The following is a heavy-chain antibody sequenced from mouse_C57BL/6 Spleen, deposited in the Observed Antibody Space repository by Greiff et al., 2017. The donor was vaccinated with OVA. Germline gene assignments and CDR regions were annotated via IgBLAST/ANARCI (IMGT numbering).Heavy chain of an antibody. Sequence: VKLMESGPGLVAPSQCLSITCTVSGFSLTSYGVDWVRQPPGKGLEWLGVIWGGGSTNYNSALMSRLSISKDNSKSQVFLKMNSLQTDDTAMYYCAKHEDSSGYDYAMDYWGQGTSVTVSS. V-gene: IGHV2-9*01. J-gene: IGHJ4*01. CDR1: GFSLTSYG. D-gene: IGHD3-2*02. CDR2: IWGGGST. CDR3: AKHEDSSGYDYAMDY.